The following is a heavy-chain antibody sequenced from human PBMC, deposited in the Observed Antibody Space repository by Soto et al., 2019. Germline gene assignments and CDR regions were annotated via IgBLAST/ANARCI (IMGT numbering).Heavy chain of an antibody. V-gene: IGHV1-2*02. D-gene: IGHD6-6*01. J-gene: IGHJ4*02. CDR3: ARVRIAARPQYYFDY. Sequence: QVQLVQSGAEVKKPGASVKVSCKASGYTFTGYYMHWVRQAPGQGLEWMGWINPNSGGTNYAQKFQGRVTMTRDTSISTAYMELSRLRSDDTAVYYCARVRIAARPQYYFDYRGQGTLVTVSS. CDR1: GYTFTGYY. CDR2: INPNSGGT.